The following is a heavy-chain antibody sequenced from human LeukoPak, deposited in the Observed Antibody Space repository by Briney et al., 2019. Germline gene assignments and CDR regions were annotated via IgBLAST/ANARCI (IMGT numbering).Heavy chain of an antibody. CDR3: ARHSSGQPFDY. CDR1: GFTFSSYW. CDR2: IKKDGSEK. D-gene: IGHD6-19*01. V-gene: IGHV3-7*03. J-gene: IGHJ4*02. Sequence: GESLRLSCAASGFTFSSYWMNWVRQAPGNALEWVAYIKKDGSEKYYVDSVKGRFTISRDNAKNSLYLQMNSLRAEDTAVYYCARHSSGQPFDYWGQGTLVTVSS.